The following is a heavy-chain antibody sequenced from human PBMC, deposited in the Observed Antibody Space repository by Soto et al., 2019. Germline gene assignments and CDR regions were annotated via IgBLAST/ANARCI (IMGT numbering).Heavy chain of an antibody. CDR3: ARDKGYLDY. V-gene: IGHV3-7*05. J-gene: IGHJ4*02. CDR1: GFTFSSYG. CDR2: IKQDGSEK. Sequence: GGSLRLSCAASGFTFSSYGMSWVRQAPGKGLEWVANIKQDGSEKYYVDSVKGRFTISRDNTKNSLYLQMNSLRAEDTAVYYCARDKGYLDYWGQGTLVTVS.